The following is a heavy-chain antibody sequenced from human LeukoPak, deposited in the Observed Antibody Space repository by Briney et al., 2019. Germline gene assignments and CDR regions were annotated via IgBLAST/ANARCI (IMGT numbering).Heavy chain of an antibody. D-gene: IGHD3-22*01. CDR3: TTDYYDTSGYSSYY. J-gene: IGHJ4*02. CDR2: IKSKTDGGTT. CDR1: GFTFSKAW. V-gene: IGHV3-15*01. Sequence: PGRSLRLSCEASGFTFSKAWMSWVRQAPGKGLEWVGRIKSKTDGGTTDYAGPVKGRFTISRDDSKNTLYLQMSSLETEDTAVYYCTTDYYDTSGYSSYYWGQGTLVTVSS.